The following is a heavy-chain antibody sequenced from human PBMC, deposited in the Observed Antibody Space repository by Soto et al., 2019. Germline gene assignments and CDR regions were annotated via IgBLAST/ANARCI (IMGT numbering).Heavy chain of an antibody. Sequence: GGSLRLSCAASGFTFSSYGMHWVRQAPGKGLEWVAVISYDGSNKYYADSVKGRFTISRDNSKNTLYLQMNSLRAEDTAVYYCAKDLWSFDPYFDYWGQGTLVTVPQ. V-gene: IGHV3-30*18. CDR3: AKDLWSFDPYFDY. J-gene: IGHJ4*02. D-gene: IGHD3-3*01. CDR1: GFTFSSYG. CDR2: ISYDGSNK.